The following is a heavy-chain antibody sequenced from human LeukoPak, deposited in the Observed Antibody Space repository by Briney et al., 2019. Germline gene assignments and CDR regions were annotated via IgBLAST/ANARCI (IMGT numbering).Heavy chain of an antibody. J-gene: IGHJ3*02. V-gene: IGHV3-13*04. CDR2: IDTAGNT. D-gene: IGHD3-16*01. CDR3: ARTSKVTSVMNI. CDR1: GFTFSSYD. Sequence: GGSLRLSCAASGFTFSSYDMHWVRQATGKGLEWVSAIDTAGNTFYPGSVKGRFTISRENAKDSLYLQMNNVRAGDTALYFCARTSKVTSVMNIWGQGTMVTVSS.